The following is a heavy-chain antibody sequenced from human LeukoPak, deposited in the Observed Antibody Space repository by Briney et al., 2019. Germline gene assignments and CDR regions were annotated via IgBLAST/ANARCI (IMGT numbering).Heavy chain of an antibody. Sequence: ASVKVSCKASGYTFTGYYMHWVRQPPGQGLEWMGCINPNSGGTNYAQKFQGRVTMTRDTSISTAYMELSRLRSDDTAVYYCARETGTVTTNYYYYMDVWGKGTTVTVSS. J-gene: IGHJ6*03. CDR3: ARETGTVTTNYYYYMDV. D-gene: IGHD4-17*01. CDR1: GYTFTGYY. V-gene: IGHV1-2*02. CDR2: INPNSGGT.